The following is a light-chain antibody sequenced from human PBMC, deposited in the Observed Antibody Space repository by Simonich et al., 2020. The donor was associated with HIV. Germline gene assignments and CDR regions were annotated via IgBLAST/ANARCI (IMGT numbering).Light chain of an antibody. CDR3: QQYHHLPLT. J-gene: IGKJ4*01. Sequence: DIQMTQSPSSLSASVGNRVTITCRASLGVSNSLAWYQQKPGKAPKLLIFDASNLETGVPSRFSGSASGTDFTFTISSLQPEDIATYYCQQYHHLPLTFAGGTKVEIK. V-gene: IGKV1-33*01. CDR2: DAS. CDR1: LGVSNS.